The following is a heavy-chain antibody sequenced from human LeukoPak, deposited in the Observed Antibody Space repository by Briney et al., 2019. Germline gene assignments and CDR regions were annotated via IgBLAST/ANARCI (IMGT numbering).Heavy chain of an antibody. D-gene: IGHD6-13*01. Sequence: SEALSLTCTVSGGSIRSGGYYWGWIRQPPGKGLEWIATIYYSGSTYSNPSLKSRVSISVDTSKNQFSLKLSSVTAADTAVYYCARSSRSWSTFDYWGQGTLVTVSS. V-gene: IGHV4-39*01. J-gene: IGHJ4*02. CDR2: IYYSGST. CDR3: ARSSRSWSTFDY. CDR1: GGSIRSGGYY.